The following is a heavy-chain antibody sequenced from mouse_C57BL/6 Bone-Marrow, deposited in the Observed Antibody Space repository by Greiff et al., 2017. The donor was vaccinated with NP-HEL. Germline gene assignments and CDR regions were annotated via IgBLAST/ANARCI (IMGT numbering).Heavy chain of an antibody. CDR3: ARGTTVVATDFDV. Sequence: EVQLQQSGPGLVKPSQSLSLTCSVTGYSITSGYYWNWIRQFPGNKLEWMGYISYDGSNNYNPSLKNRISITRDTSKNQFFLKWNSVTTEDTATYYCARGTTVVATDFDVWGTGTTVTVSS. CDR2: ISYDGSN. J-gene: IGHJ1*03. V-gene: IGHV3-6*01. D-gene: IGHD1-1*01. CDR1: GYSITSGYY.